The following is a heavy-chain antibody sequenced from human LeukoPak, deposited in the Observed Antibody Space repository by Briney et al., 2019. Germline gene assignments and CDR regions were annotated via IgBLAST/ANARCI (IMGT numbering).Heavy chain of an antibody. Sequence: PGGSLRLSCAASGFTFSDYYMSWIRQAPGKGLEWVSYISSSGSTIYYADSVKGRFTISRDNAKNSLYLQMNSLRAEDTAVYYYARDHEYGSGWPYYYGMDVWGQGTTVTVSS. CDR3: ARDHEYGSGWPYYYGMDV. V-gene: IGHV3-11*04. J-gene: IGHJ6*02. CDR2: ISSSGSTI. D-gene: IGHD3-10*01. CDR1: GFTFSDYY.